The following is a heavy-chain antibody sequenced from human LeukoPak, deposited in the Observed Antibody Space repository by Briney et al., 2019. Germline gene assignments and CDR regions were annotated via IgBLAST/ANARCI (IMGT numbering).Heavy chain of an antibody. CDR1: GASISSYS. CDR3: ARHGTYYSSTSCHTDYMDV. CDR2: IYTSGST. J-gene: IGHJ6*03. D-gene: IGHD2-2*02. Sequence: SETLSLTCTVSGASISSYSCSWIRQPPGKGLEWIGYIYTSGSTYYNPSLKSRVTISIDTSKNQFSLNLSSVTAADTAVYYCARHGTYYSSTSCHTDYMDVRGKGTTVTVSS. V-gene: IGHV4-4*09.